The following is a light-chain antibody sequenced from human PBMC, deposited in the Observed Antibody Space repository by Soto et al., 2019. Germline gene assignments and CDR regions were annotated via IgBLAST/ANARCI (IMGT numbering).Light chain of an antibody. Sequence: DIQMTQSPSSLSASVGYRVTITCQASQNINNYLNWYQQKPGRAPKLLIYDASNLEAGVPSRFRGSGYGTDFTFTISRLQPEDIATYYCQQYENLPTFGQGTRLEIK. V-gene: IGKV1-33*01. CDR2: DAS. CDR3: QQYENLPT. J-gene: IGKJ5*01. CDR1: QNINNY.